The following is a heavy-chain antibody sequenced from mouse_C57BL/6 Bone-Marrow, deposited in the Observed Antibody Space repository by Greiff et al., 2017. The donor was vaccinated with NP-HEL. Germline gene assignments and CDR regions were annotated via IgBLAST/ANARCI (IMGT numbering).Heavy chain of an antibody. J-gene: IGHJ3*01. CDR3: ASLITTVGGFAY. V-gene: IGHV1-31*01. D-gene: IGHD1-1*01. Sequence: VHVKQSGPELVKPGASVKISCKASGYSFTGYYMHWVKQSHGNILDWIGYIYPYNGVSSYNQKFKGKATLTVDKSSSTAYMELRSLTSEDSAVYYCASLITTVGGFAYWGQGTLVTVSA. CDR1: GYSFTGYY. CDR2: IYPYNGVS.